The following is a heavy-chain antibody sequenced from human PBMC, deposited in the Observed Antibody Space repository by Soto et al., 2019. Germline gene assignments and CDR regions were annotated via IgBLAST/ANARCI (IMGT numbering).Heavy chain of an antibody. V-gene: IGHV4-30-4*01. D-gene: IGHD4-17*01. CDR1: GGSISSDHYH. Sequence: QVQLQESGPGLVRPSQTLSLTCTVSGGSISSDHYHWTWIRQTPGKGLEWIGYIHYSGSAYYNPSLHSRVTMSVDTSKNLFSLKLSSVTAADTAVYFCVREDDGGDRDYYGLDVWGQGTTVTVSS. CDR3: VREDDGGDRDYYGLDV. J-gene: IGHJ6*02. CDR2: IHYSGSA.